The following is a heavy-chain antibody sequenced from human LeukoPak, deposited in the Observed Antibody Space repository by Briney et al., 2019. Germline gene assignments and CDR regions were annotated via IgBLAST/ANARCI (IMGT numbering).Heavy chain of an antibody. CDR2: INPNNGGT. Sequence: ASVKVSCKASGYTFTGYYIHWVRQAPGQGLEWMGWINPNNGGTNYAQKFQGRVTKTRDTSISTAYMELNRLTSDDTAVYYCARDKYTGYETFDYWGQGTPVTVSS. D-gene: IGHD5-12*01. J-gene: IGHJ4*02. V-gene: IGHV1-2*02. CDR3: ARDKYTGYETFDY. CDR1: GYTFTGYY.